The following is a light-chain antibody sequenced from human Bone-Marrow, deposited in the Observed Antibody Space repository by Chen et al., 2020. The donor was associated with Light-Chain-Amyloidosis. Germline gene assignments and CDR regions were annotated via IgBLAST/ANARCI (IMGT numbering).Light chain of an antibody. CDR2: EVT. V-gene: IGLV2-14*01. CDR1: RSDVGGDNH. CDR3: SSYTITNTLV. Sequence: QSALTQPASVSGSPGQSITISCTGTRSDVGGDNHVSWYQQHPDQAPKLMIYEVTNRPSWVPDRCSGAKSDNKASLTISGLQTEDEADYFCSSYTITNTLVFGSGTRVTVL. J-gene: IGLJ1*01.